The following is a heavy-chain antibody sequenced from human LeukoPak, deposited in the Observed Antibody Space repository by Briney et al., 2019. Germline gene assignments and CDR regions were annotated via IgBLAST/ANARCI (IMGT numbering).Heavy chain of an antibody. D-gene: IGHD5-24*01. V-gene: IGHV1-18*01. Sequence: ASVKVSCKASGYTFTSNGFSWVRQAPGQGLEWMGWISAYNGNTNYAQKLQGRVTMTIDTSTSTAYMELRSLRSDDTAVYYCARFTANRDGYNLLPDAFDVRGQGTMVTVSS. CDR3: ARFTANRDGYNLLPDAFDV. CDR2: ISAYNGNT. CDR1: GYTFTSNG. J-gene: IGHJ3*01.